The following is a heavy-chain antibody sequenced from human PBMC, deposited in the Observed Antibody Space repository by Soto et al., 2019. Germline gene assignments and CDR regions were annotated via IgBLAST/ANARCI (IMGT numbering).Heavy chain of an antibody. CDR2: ISAHNDNT. V-gene: IGHV1-18*01. J-gene: IGHJ4*02. D-gene: IGHD1-1*01. CDR3: ARGRYGDY. Sequence: QVHLVQSGAEVKKPGASVKVSCKCSGYTFTGYGITWVRQAPGQGLEWMGWISAHNDNTDYAQKLQGRVTGTRDTSTSTAYMELRSLRSDDTAVYYCARGRYGDYWGQGALVTVSS. CDR1: GYTFTGYG.